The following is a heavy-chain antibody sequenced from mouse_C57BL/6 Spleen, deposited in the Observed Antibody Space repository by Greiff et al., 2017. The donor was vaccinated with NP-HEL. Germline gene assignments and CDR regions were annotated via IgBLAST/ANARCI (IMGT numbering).Heavy chain of an antibody. D-gene: IGHD1-2*01. V-gene: IGHV3-2*02. Sequence: DVQLQESGPGLVKPSQSLSLTCTVTGYSITSGYGWNWIRQFPGNKLEWMGYISYSGSTNYNPSFKSRNSITRDTSKNHFFLQLNSVTTEDTATYYCARTARIKYWGQGTSLTVSS. J-gene: IGHJ2*03. CDR1: GYSITSGYG. CDR3: ARTARIKY. CDR2: ISYSGST.